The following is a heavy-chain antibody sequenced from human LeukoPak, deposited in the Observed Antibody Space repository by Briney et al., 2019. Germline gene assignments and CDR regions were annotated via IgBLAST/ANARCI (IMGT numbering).Heavy chain of an antibody. CDR2: IPYDGSKK. Sequence: GGSLRLSCAASGFTFSSYGMHWVRQAPGKGLEWLAFIPYDGSKKYYADSVKGRFTISRDNPKNTLYLQMNSLRAEDTAVYYCARSYDGFDIWGQGTMVTVSS. CDR1: GFTFSSYG. J-gene: IGHJ3*02. CDR3: ARSYDGFDI. V-gene: IGHV3-30*19.